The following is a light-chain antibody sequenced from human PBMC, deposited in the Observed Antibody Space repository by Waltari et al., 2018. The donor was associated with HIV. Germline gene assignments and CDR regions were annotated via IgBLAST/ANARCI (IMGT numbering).Light chain of an antibody. J-gene: IGLJ2*01. Sequence: QSVLTQPPSVSGAPGQRVPISCTGSSSNIGAGYDVHWYQQLPGTAPKLLLYANNNRTSGVPDRFSGSKSASSASLAITGLQAEDEAHYYCQSFDSSLTTSGGIFGGGTKLTVL. CDR3: QSFDSSLTTSGGI. V-gene: IGLV1-40*01. CDR1: SSNIGAGYD. CDR2: ANN.